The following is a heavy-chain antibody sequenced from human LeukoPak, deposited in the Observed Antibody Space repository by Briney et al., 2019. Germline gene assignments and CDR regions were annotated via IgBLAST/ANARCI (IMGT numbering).Heavy chain of an antibody. J-gene: IGHJ4*02. CDR3: ARHITNDYGDNFDY. CDR1: GGSISSSSYY. CDR2: IYYSGST. Sequence: SETLSLTCTVSGGSISSSSYYWGWIRQPPGKGLEWIGSIYYSGSTYYNPSLKGRVTISVDTSKNQFSLKLSSVTAADTAVYYCARHITNDYGDNFDYWGQGTLVTVSS. V-gene: IGHV4-39*01. D-gene: IGHD4-17*01.